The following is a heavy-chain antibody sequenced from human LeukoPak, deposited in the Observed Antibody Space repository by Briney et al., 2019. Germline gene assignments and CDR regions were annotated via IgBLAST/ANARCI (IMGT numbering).Heavy chain of an antibody. J-gene: IGHJ6*02. Sequence: PGGSLRLSCAASGFTFSSYAMSWVRQAPGKGLEWVSAISGSGGSTYYADSVKGRFTISRDNSKNTLYLQMNSLRAEDTAVYYCAKDRGSGYYNYYYGMDVWGQGTTVTVSS. D-gene: IGHD3-3*01. CDR1: GFTFSSYA. V-gene: IGHV3-23*01. CDR3: AKDRGSGYYNYYYGMDV. CDR2: ISGSGGST.